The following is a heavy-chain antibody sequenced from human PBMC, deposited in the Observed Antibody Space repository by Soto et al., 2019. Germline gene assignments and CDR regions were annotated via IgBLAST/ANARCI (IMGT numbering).Heavy chain of an antibody. CDR3: AGQGLRVRGVRDYYGMDV. D-gene: IGHD3-10*01. Sequence: EVQLVESGGGVVRPGGSLRLSCAASGFTFDDYGMSWVRQAPGKGLEWVSGINWNGGSTGYADSVKGRFTISRDNGKISLYLQMNSLRAEETALYYCAGQGLRVRGVRDYYGMDVWGQGTTVTVSS. CDR2: INWNGGST. J-gene: IGHJ6*02. CDR1: GFTFDDYG. V-gene: IGHV3-20*04.